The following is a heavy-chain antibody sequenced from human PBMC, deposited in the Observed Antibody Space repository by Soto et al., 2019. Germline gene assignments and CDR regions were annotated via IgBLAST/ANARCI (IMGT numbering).Heavy chain of an antibody. V-gene: IGHV2-5*01. CDR1: GFSFSTSGVG. J-gene: IGHJ3*01. D-gene: IGHD6-6*01. CDR3: ARGLATLPVVAFDV. Sequence: QMTLMESGPTLVRPTQTLTLTCSFYGFSFSTSGVGVGWVRQPPGKALEWLALIYWSGDEHYRPSLKSRLTITKDTSKNQVVLIMANMDPVDTATYYCARGLATLPVVAFDVWGPGTTVTVSS. CDR2: IYWSGDE.